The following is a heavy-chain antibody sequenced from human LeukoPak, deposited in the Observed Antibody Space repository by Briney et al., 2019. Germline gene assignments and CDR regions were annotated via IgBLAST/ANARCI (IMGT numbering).Heavy chain of an antibody. D-gene: IGHD6-19*01. CDR3: AREGRQWLVRGYAFDI. Sequence: SXXVSCKASGGTFSSYAISWVRQAPGQGLEWMGRIIPIFGTANYAQKFQGRVTITTDESTSTAYMELSSLRSEDTAVYYCAREGRQWLVRGYAFDIWGQGTMVTVSS. V-gene: IGHV1-69*05. CDR2: IIPIFGTA. J-gene: IGHJ3*02. CDR1: GGTFSSYA.